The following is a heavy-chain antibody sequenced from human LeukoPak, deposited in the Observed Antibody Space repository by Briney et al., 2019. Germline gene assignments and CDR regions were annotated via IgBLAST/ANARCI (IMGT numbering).Heavy chain of an antibody. CDR1: GFSLSTSGMC. Sequence: SGPALVEPTQTLTLTCTFSGFSLSTSGMCVSWIRQPPGKALEWLARIDWDDDKYYSTSLKTRLTISKDTSKNQVVLTMTNMDPVDTATYYCARIIQDTAMAEELDYWGQGTLVTVSS. D-gene: IGHD5-18*01. CDR3: ARIIQDTAMAEELDY. J-gene: IGHJ4*02. CDR2: IDWDDDK. V-gene: IGHV2-70*11.